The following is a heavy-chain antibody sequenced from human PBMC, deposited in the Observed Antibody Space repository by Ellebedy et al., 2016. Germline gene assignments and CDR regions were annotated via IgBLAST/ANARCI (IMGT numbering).Heavy chain of an antibody. CDR2: INGGNGKT. CDR3: ARGSAEGRAFDY. CDR1: GYTFTRYA. J-gene: IGHJ4*02. V-gene: IGHV1-3*01. D-gene: IGHD3-10*01. Sequence: ASVKVSCKTSGYTFTRYAIHWVRQAPGQRLEWMGWINGGNGKTKYSEKFQDRVTITGDTPASTAYMELSRPTSEDTAVYYCARGSAEGRAFDYWGQGTLVTVSS.